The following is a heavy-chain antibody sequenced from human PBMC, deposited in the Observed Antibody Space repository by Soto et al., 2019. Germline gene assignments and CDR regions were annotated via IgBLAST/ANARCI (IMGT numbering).Heavy chain of an antibody. CDR1: GGTFSSYA. Sequence: SVKVSCKASGGTFSSYAISWVRQAPGQGLEWMGGIIPIFGTANYAQKFQGRVTITADKSTSTAYMELSSLRSEDTAVYYCASPSLYCTNGVCNRQLEKWGQGTLVTVSS. J-gene: IGHJ4*02. CDR3: ASPSLYCTNGVCNRQLEK. CDR2: IIPIFGTA. D-gene: IGHD2-8*01. V-gene: IGHV1-69*06.